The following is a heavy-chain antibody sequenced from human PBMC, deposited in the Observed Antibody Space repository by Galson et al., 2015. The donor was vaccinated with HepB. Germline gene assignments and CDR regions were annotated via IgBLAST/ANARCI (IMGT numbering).Heavy chain of an antibody. CDR1: GFTFSSYA. CDR3: ARVYSVRAVAGRRGHWFDP. J-gene: IGHJ5*02. Sequence: SLRLSCAASGFTFSSYAMHWVRQAPGKGLEWVAVISYDGSNKYYADSVKGRFTISRDNSKNTLYLQMNSLRAEDTAVYYCARVYSVRAVAGRRGHWFDPWGQGTLVTVSS. CDR2: ISYDGSNK. V-gene: IGHV3-30*04. D-gene: IGHD6-19*01.